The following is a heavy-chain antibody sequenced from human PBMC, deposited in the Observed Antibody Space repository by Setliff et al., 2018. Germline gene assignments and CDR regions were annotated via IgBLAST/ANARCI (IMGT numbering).Heavy chain of an antibody. CDR1: GYTFTSYY. CDR3: AREGVHTRSSTDYHYYMDV. Sequence: ASVKVSCKASGYTFTSYYMHWVRQAPGQGLEWMGLINPSSGNTIYAQSFLGRVTMTRDTSTSTDYMELSSLRSEDTAVYYCAREGVHTRSSTDYHYYMDVWG. J-gene: IGHJ6*03. D-gene: IGHD1-26*01. CDR2: INPSSGNT. V-gene: IGHV1-46*01.